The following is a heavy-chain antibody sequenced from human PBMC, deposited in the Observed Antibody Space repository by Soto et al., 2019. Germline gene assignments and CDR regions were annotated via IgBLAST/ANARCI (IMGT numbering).Heavy chain of an antibody. D-gene: IGHD7-27*01. CDR1: GFTFTSHA. Sequence: QVHLVQSATEVKRPGASVKVSCQTSGFTFTSHAIQWVRQAPGQRPEWLGWINAGNGNTKYSRRFQGSITITRDTAVSTAYMELDSLTSEDTALFYCARAPINPKWGVTMFDYWGQGTLVTVSS. J-gene: IGHJ4*02. V-gene: IGHV1-3*01. CDR3: ARAPINPKWGVTMFDY. CDR2: INAGNGNT.